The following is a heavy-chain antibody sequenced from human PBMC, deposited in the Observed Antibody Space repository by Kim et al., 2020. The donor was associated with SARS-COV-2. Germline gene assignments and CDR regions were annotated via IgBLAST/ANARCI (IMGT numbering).Heavy chain of an antibody. Sequence: SETLSLTCAVYGGSFSGYYWSWIRQPPGKGLEWIGEINHSGSTNYNPSLKSRVTISVDTSKNQFSLKLSSVTAADTAVYYCARVRPTPRQRYCSSTSCQKAPQTNYYYYYGMDVWGQGTTVTVSS. CDR1: GGSFSGYY. CDR2: INHSGST. D-gene: IGHD2-2*01. V-gene: IGHV4-34*01. CDR3: ARVRPTPRQRYCSSTSCQKAPQTNYYYYYGMDV. J-gene: IGHJ6*02.